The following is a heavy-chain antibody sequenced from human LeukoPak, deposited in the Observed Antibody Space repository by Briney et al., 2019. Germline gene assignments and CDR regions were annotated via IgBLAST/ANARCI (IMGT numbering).Heavy chain of an antibody. D-gene: IGHD3-3*01. V-gene: IGHV3-74*01. Sequence: GGSLRLSCVASAFTFNNYWMHWVRQAPGKGLVWVSRIKGDGSSTNYADSVRGRFTISRDNAKNSLYLQMNSLRAEDTAVYYCAREPFWSGYYSNLHFDYWGQGTLVTVSS. J-gene: IGHJ4*02. CDR3: AREPFWSGYYSNLHFDY. CDR2: IKGDGSST. CDR1: AFTFNNYW.